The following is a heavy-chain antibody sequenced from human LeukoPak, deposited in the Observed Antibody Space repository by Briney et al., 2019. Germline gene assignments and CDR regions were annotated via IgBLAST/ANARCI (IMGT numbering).Heavy chain of an antibody. J-gene: IGHJ4*02. CDR1: GGTFISYA. D-gene: IGHD2-21*02. CDR3: ARDPCGGDCYFDY. CDR2: IIPIFGTA. Sequence: SVKVSCKASGGTFISYAISWVRQAPGQGLEWMGGIIPIFGTANYAQKFQGRVTITADETTSTAYMELSSLRSEGTAVYYCARDPCGGDCYFDYWGQGTLVTVSS. V-gene: IGHV1-69*13.